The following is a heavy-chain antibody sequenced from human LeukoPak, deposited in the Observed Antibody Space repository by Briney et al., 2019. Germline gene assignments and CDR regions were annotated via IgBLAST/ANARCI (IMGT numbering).Heavy chain of an antibody. CDR3: ARFRYVAGMRQNFDY. V-gene: IGHV4-59*08. J-gene: IGHJ4*02. CDR2: IYCSGST. CDR1: GGSISSYY. D-gene: IGHD6-19*01. Sequence: SETLSLTCTVSGGSISSYYWSWIRQPPGKGLEWIGYIYCSGSTNYNPSLKSRVTISVDTSKNQFSLKLSSVTAADTAVYYCARFRYVAGMRQNFDYWGQGTLVTVSS.